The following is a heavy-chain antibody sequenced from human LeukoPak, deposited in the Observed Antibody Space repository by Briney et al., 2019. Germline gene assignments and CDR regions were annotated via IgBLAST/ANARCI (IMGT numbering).Heavy chain of an antibody. J-gene: IGHJ4*02. CDR1: GGSISSYY. Sequence: PSETLSLTCTVSGGSISSYYWSWIRQPPGKGLEWIGYIYYSGSTNYNPSLKSRVTISVDTSKNQFSLKLSSVTAADTAVYYCARELPGYSSSYSFDYWGQGTLVTVSS. CDR2: IYYSGST. V-gene: IGHV4-59*12. CDR3: ARELPGYSSSYSFDY. D-gene: IGHD6-13*01.